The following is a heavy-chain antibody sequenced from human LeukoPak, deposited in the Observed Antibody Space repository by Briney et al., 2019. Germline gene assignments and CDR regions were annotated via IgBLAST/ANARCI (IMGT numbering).Heavy chain of an antibody. CDR3: ARGGWNYVFNY. CDR2: ISSSGSTI. Sequence: GGSLRLPCAASGFTFNTYEMNWVRQAPGKGLEWVSYISSSGSTIYYADYVKGRFTISRDNAKNSLYLQMNSLRAEDTAVYYCARGGWNYVFNYWGQGTLVTVSS. CDR1: GFTFNTYE. V-gene: IGHV3-48*03. J-gene: IGHJ4*02. D-gene: IGHD1-7*01.